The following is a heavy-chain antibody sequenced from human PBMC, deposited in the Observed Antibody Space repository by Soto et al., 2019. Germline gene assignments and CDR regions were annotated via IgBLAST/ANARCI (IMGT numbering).Heavy chain of an antibody. D-gene: IGHD3-10*01. Sequence: EVQLLESGGGLVQPGGSLRLSCAASGFTFSSHAMSWVRRAPGKGLEWVASISTSGGTAYYADSVKGRFTISRDNSRNTIYLQMNSLRAEDTAVYYCARGVYGPDYWGQGTLVTVSS. CDR1: GFTFSSHA. CDR2: ISTSGGTA. CDR3: ARGVYGPDY. J-gene: IGHJ4*02. V-gene: IGHV3-23*01.